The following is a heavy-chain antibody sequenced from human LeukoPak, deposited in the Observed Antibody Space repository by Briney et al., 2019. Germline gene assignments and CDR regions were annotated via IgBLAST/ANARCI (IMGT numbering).Heavy chain of an antibody. D-gene: IGHD3-22*01. CDR3: ARVLRGTMIVVALFDY. V-gene: IGHV1-18*01. CDR1: GYTFTSYG. Sequence: ASVKVSCKASGYTFTSYGISWVRQAPGQGLEWMGWISAYNGNTNYAQKLQGRVTMTTDTPTSTAYMELRSLRSDDTAVYYCARVLRGTMIVVALFDYWGQGTLVTVSS. J-gene: IGHJ4*02. CDR2: ISAYNGNT.